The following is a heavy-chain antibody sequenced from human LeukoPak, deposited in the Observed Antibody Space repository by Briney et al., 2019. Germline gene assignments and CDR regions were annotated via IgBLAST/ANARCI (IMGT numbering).Heavy chain of an antibody. CDR3: AKVNSGSYLFYFDY. CDR2: ISGSGGST. D-gene: IGHD1-26*01. V-gene: IGHV3-23*01. CDR1: GFTFSSYA. J-gene: IGHJ4*02. Sequence: GGSLRLSCAASGFTFSSYAMSWVRQAPGKGLEWVSAISGSGGSTFYADSVKGRFTTSRDNSKNTLYPQMDNLRAEDTALYYCAKVNSGSYLFYFDYWGQGTLATVSS.